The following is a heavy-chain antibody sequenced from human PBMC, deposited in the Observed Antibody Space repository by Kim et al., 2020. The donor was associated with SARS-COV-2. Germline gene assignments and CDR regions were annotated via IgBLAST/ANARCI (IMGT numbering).Heavy chain of an antibody. Sequence: ASVKVSCKASGYTFTSYDINWVRQATGQGLEWMGWMNPSSGNTGYAQKFQGRVTMTRNTSISTAYMELSSLRSEDTAVYYCARAKYSYGIMHYYFYGMDVWGQETTVSVSS. CDR2: MNPSSGNT. J-gene: IGHJ6*02. V-gene: IGHV1-8*01. CDR1: GYTFTSYD. D-gene: IGHD5-18*01. CDR3: ARAKYSYGIMHYYFYGMDV.